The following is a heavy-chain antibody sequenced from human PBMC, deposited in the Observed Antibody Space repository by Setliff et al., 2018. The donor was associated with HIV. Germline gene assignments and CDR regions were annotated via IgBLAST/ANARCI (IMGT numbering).Heavy chain of an antibody. D-gene: IGHD3-22*01. J-gene: IGHJ4*02. V-gene: IGHV4-39*07. CDR2: IYYSGDT. CDR3: ARAPYYDYRGLAVYYFDY. CDR1: GGSINSTSYY. Sequence: KPSETLSLTCIASGGSINSTSYYWGWIRQPPGQGLEWIGSIYYSGDTFYNTSLKTRITISVDTSKNHLSLKVSSLTAADTAVYYCARAPYYDYRGLAVYYFDYWGQGTLVTVSS.